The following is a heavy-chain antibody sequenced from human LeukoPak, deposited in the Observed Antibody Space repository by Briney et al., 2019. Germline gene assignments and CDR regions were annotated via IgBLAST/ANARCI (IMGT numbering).Heavy chain of an antibody. CDR2: TYYRSKWYN. Sequence: SQTLSLTCAISGDSVSSNSAAWNWIRQSPSRGLEWLGRTYYRSKWYNDYAVSVKGRVTINPDTSKNQFSLQLNSVTPEDTAVYYCARVSYGSGSNLHNGMDVWGQGTTVTVSS. V-gene: IGHV6-1*01. D-gene: IGHD3-10*01. CDR3: ARVSYGSGSNLHNGMDV. CDR1: GDSVSSNSAA. J-gene: IGHJ6*02.